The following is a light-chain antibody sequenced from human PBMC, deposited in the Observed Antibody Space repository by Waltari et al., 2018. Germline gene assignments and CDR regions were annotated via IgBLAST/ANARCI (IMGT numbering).Light chain of an antibody. CDR1: QSISSY. CDR2: AAS. J-gene: IGKJ2*01. Sequence: DTQLTKPPSPLSASVGDRVTIPCRASQSISSYLNWYQEKPGKAPRLLIYAASSLQSGVPSRFSGRGSGTDFTLTISSLQPEDFATYYCQQSYSYWYTFGQGTKLEIK. CDR3: QQSYSYWYT. V-gene: IGKV1-39*01.